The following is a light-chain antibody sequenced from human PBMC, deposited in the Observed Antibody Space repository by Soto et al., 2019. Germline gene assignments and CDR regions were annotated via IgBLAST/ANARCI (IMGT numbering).Light chain of an antibody. CDR1: QSISTY. V-gene: IGKV1-39*01. CDR2: AAP. J-gene: IGKJ5*01. CDR3: QQSYRTPIT. Sequence: DIQLTQSPSPLSASVGDRVAITCLASQSISTYLNWYQQKPGKAPKVLIYAAPNLQSGVPPRFSGSGSGTDFTVNISSLQPEDVATYFCQQSYRTPITFGQGTRLELK.